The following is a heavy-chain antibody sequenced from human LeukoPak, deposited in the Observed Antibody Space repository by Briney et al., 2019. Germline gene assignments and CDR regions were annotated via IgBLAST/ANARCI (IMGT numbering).Heavy chain of an antibody. J-gene: IGHJ4*02. CDR2: ISSSSTI. Sequence: GGSLRLSCAASGFTFSSYSMNWVRQAPGKGLEWVSYISSSSTIYYADSVKGRFTISRDNAKNSLYLQMNSLRAEDTAVYYCARDSLSGSYSHWGQGTLVTVSS. CDR3: ARDSLSGSYSH. D-gene: IGHD1-26*01. V-gene: IGHV3-48*04. CDR1: GFTFSSYS.